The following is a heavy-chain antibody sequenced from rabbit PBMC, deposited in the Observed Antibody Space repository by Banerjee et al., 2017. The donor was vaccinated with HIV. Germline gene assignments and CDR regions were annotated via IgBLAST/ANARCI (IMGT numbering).Heavy chain of an antibody. CDR2: IHTGSGST. J-gene: IGHJ4*01. CDR1: GIDFSSSYY. V-gene: IGHV1S45*01. CDR3: ARAVQL. Sequence: QEQLMESGGGLVQPGGSLTLTCTASGIDFSSSYYMYWVRQAPGKGLEWIGCIHTGSGSTYYASWAKGRFTISKTSSTTVTLQMTSLTAADTATYFCARAVQLWGQGTLVTVS.